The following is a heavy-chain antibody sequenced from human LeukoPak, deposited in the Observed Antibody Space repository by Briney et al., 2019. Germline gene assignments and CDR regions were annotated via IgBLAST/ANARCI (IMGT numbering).Heavy chain of an antibody. J-gene: IGHJ4*02. CDR3: ARSKDMAGDFDY. CDR1: GYSISSSNW. D-gene: IGHD6-19*01. V-gene: IGHV4-28*01. Sequence: SETLSLTCAVSGYSISSSNWWGWIRQPPGKRLEWIGYIYYSGSTYYNPSLKSRVTMSVDTSKNQFSLKLSSVTAVDTAVYYCARSKDMAGDFDYWGQGTLVTVSS. CDR2: IYYSGST.